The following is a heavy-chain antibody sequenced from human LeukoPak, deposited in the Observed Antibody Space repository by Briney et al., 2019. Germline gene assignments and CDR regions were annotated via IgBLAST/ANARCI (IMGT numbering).Heavy chain of an antibody. J-gene: IGHJ4*02. D-gene: IGHD2-2*01. V-gene: IGHV3-30*02. Sequence: SGGSLRLSCAASGFTFSSYGMHWVRQAPGKGLEGVAFIRYDGSNKYYADSVKGRFTISRDNSKNTLYLQMNSLRAEDTAVYYCAKDSHGNLPAAISYYFDYWGQGTLVTVSS. CDR3: AKDSHGNLPAAISYYFDY. CDR2: IRYDGSNK. CDR1: GFTFSSYG.